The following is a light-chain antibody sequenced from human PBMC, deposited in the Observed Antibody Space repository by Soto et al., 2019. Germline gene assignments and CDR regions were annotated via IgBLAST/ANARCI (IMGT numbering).Light chain of an antibody. Sequence: QSVLTQPASVSASPGQSVTISCTGTSSDVGDSSLVSWYQQHPGKAPKLMIYEVTKRPSGVSNRFSGSKSGNTASLTISGLQAEDEADYYCCSYASGYVFGTGTKLTVL. V-gene: IGLV2-23*02. CDR3: CSYASGYV. CDR1: SSDVGDSSL. CDR2: EVT. J-gene: IGLJ1*01.